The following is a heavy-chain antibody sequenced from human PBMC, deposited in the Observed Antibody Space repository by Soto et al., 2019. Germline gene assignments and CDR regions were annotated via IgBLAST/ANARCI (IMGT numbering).Heavy chain of an antibody. CDR2: IYPGDSDT. D-gene: IGHD6-13*01. J-gene: IGHJ6*03. V-gene: IGHV5-51*01. Sequence: GESLKISCKGSGYSFTSYWIGWVRQMPGKGLEWMGIIYPGDSDTRYSPSFQGQVTISADKSISTAYLQWSSLKASDTAMYYCARRGSWPDPGRDYYYYMDVWGKGTTVTVSS. CDR1: GYSFTSYW. CDR3: ARRGSWPDPGRDYYYYMDV.